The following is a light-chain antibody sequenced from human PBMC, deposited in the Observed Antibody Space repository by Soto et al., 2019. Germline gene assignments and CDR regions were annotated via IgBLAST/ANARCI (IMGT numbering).Light chain of an antibody. CDR2: EVS. J-gene: IGLJ2*01. Sequence: QSALTQPASLSGSPGQSITISCTGTSSDIGAYDYVSWYQQHPGKAPKLMIYEVSNRPSGVSNRFSGSKSGNTASLTISGLQAEDEADYYCCSYTGSLTLLFGGGTKLTVL. CDR1: SSDIGAYDY. V-gene: IGLV2-14*01. CDR3: CSYTGSLTLL.